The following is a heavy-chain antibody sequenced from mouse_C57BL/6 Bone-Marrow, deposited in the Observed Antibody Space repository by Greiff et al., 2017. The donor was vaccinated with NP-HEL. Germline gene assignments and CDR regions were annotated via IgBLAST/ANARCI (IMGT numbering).Heavy chain of an antibody. CDR2: IYPGSGST. D-gene: IGHD1-1*01. Sequence: QVQLQQPGAELVKPGASVKMSCKASGYTFTSYWITWVKQRPGQGLEWIGDIYPGSGSTNYNEKFKSKATLTVDTSSSTAYMQLSRLTSEDSAVYYCARCLYYYGSGYFDYWGQGTTLTVSS. J-gene: IGHJ2*01. CDR1: GYTFTSYW. CDR3: ARCLYYYGSGYFDY. V-gene: IGHV1-55*01.